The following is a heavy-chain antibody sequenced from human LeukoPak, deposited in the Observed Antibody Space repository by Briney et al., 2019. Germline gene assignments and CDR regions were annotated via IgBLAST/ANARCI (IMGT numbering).Heavy chain of an antibody. CDR2: ISDIGSI. V-gene: IGHV4-59*08. CDR3: ARQITGTTSYYFDY. CDR1: GGSISSYH. D-gene: IGHD1-7*01. Sequence: SETLSLTCTVSGGSISSYHWSWIRQPPGKGLEWIAYISDIGSINYNPSLKSRVTISLDTSKNQFSLKLSSVTAADTAVYYCARQITGTTSYYFDYWGQGTLVTVSS. J-gene: IGHJ4*02.